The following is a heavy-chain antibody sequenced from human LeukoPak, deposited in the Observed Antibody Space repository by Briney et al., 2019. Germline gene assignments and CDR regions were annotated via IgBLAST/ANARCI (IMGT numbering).Heavy chain of an antibody. CDR3: ARVGAYCSGGSCYLDY. J-gene: IGHJ4*02. V-gene: IGHV1-18*01. CDR2: ISAYYGNT. Sequence: GASVKVSCKASGYTFSSYGITWVRQAPGQGLEWMVWISAYYGNTNNAQKLQGRVTMTTDTSTSTAYMELRSLRSDDTAVYYCARVGAYCSGGSCYLDYWGQGTLVTVSS. CDR1: GYTFSSYG. D-gene: IGHD2-15*01.